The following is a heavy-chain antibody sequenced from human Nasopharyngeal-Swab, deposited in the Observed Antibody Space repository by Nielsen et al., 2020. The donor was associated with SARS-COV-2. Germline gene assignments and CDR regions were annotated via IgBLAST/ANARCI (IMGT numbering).Heavy chain of an antibody. V-gene: IGHV4-34*01. J-gene: IGHJ4*02. CDR3: ARWKGIAAAWDY. CDR2: INHSGST. D-gene: IGHD6-13*01. Sequence: WIRQPPGKGLEWIGEINHSGSTNYNPSLKSRVTISVDKSKNQFSLKLSSVTAADTAVYYCARWKGIAAAWDYWGQGTLVTVSS.